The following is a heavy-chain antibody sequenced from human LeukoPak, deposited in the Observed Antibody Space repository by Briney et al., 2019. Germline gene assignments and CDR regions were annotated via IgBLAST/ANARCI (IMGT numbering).Heavy chain of an antibody. CDR3: AKDYGDYGGYFDY. CDR1: GYSISSGYY. J-gene: IGHJ4*02. Sequence: SETLSLTCTVSGYSISSGYYWSWIRQPAGKGLEWIGRIYTSGSTNYNPSLKSRVTMSVDTSKNQFSLKLSSVTAADTAVYYCAKDYGDYGGYFDYWGQGTLVTVSS. CDR2: IYTSGST. V-gene: IGHV4-4*07. D-gene: IGHD4-17*01.